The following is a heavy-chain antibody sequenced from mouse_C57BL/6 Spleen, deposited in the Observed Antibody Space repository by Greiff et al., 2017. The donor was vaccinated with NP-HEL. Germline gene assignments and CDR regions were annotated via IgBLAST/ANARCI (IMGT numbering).Heavy chain of an antibody. J-gene: IGHJ1*03. V-gene: IGHV1-85*01. CDR2: IYPRDGST. CDR3: ARGPIYYHGSSWYFDV. Sequence: QVQLQQSGPELVKPGASVKLSCKASGYTFTSYDINWVKQRPGQGLEWIGWIYPRDGSTKYNEKFKGKATLTVDTSSSTAYMELHSLTSEDSAVYFCARGPIYYHGSSWYFDVWGTGTTVTVSS. CDR1: GYTFTSYD. D-gene: IGHD1-1*01.